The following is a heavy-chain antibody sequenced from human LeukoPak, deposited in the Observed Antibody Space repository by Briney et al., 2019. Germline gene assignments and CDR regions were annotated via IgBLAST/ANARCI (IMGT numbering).Heavy chain of an antibody. V-gene: IGHV3-7*01. D-gene: IGHD4-17*01. CDR3: ARDRTARLRSSREGDY. Sequence: GGSLRLSCAASGFTFSSYWMSWVRQAPGKGLEWAANIKQDGSEKYYVDSVKGRFTISRDNAKNSLYLQMNSLRAEDTAVYYCARDRTARLRSSREGDYWGQGTLVTVSS. CDR1: GFTFSSYW. CDR2: IKQDGSEK. J-gene: IGHJ4*02.